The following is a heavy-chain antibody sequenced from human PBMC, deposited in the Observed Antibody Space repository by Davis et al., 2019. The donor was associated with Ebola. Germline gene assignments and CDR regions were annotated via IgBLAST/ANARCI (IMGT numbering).Heavy chain of an antibody. CDR1: GFTFPVYW. V-gene: IGHV3-7*01. Sequence: GGSLRLSCVASGFTFPVYWMSWVRQAPGKGLEWVANIQEGGSERDYVYSVRGRFTISRDDTMNSLYLQMNNLRAEDTAVYYCARDVYWGQGTLVTVSS. J-gene: IGHJ4*02. CDR3: ARDVY. CDR2: IQEGGSER.